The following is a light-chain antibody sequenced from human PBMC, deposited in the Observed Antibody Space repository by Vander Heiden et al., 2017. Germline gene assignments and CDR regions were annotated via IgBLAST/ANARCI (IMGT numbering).Light chain of an antibody. J-gene: IGKJ2*01. Sequence: IVMTQFPASLAVSLGERATINCKSSQSVLYSSNNKNYLAWYQQKPGQPPKLLIYWASTRESGVPDRFSGSGSGTDFTLTISSLQAEDVAVYYCQQYYSTPSYTFGQGTKLEIK. CDR3: QQYYSTPSYT. CDR2: WAS. V-gene: IGKV4-1*01. CDR1: QSVLYSSNNKNY.